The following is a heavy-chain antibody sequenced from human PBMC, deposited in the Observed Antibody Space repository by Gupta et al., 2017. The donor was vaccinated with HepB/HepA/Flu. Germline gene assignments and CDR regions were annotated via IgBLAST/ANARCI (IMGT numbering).Heavy chain of an antibody. J-gene: IGHJ6*03. V-gene: IGHV5-51*01. Sequence: EVQLVQSGAEVKKPGESLKISCKGSGYSFTSYWIGWVRQMPGKGLEWMGIIYPGDSDTRYSPSFQGQVTISADKSISTAYLQWSSLKASDTAMYYCARQLLTRNYYYYYYMDVWGKGTTVTVSS. CDR1: GYSFTSYW. CDR2: IYPGDSDT. CDR3: ARQLLTRNYYYYYYMDV.